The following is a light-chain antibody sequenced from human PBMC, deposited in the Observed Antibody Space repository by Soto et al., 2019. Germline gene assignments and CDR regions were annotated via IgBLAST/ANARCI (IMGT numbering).Light chain of an antibody. J-gene: IGLJ1*01. Sequence: SSVSGSPGQSITISCTGTSSDVGGYNYVSWYQHHPGKAPKLMIYDVSNRPSGVSNRFSGSKSGNTASLIISGLQAEDEADYYCSSYTSSSTLSTYVFGTGTKVTVL. CDR3: SSYTSSSTLSTYV. CDR1: SSDVGGYNY. CDR2: DVS. V-gene: IGLV2-14*03.